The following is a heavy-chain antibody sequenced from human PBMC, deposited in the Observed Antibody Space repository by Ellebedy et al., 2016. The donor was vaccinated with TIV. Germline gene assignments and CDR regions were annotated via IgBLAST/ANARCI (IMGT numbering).Heavy chain of an antibody. CDR3: ARPDYIIGTDY. J-gene: IGHJ4*02. CDR1: GFTVSRNF. CDR2: IYSGGSI. V-gene: IGHV3-53*01. Sequence: PGGSLRLSCAVSGFTVSRNFMSRVRQAPGKGLEWVAIIYSGGSISYADSVKGRFTISRDNSKNTGYLQMNSLRAEDTAVYYCARPDYIIGTDYWGQGTLVSVSS. D-gene: IGHD1/OR15-1a*01.